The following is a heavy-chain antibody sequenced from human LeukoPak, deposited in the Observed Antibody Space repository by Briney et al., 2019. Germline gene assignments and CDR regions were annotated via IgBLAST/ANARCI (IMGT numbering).Heavy chain of an antibody. D-gene: IGHD5-12*01. J-gene: IGHJ4*02. CDR1: GFTFSTYS. CDR3: TTLGYHLDS. Sequence: PGGSLRLSCAASGFTFSTYSMNWVRQAPGKGLEWVSYITSSSSTIYYADSVKGRFTIFRDNAKNSLYLQMNSLRAEDTALYYCTTLGYHLDSWGQGTLVTVSS. CDR2: ITSSSSTI. V-gene: IGHV3-48*04.